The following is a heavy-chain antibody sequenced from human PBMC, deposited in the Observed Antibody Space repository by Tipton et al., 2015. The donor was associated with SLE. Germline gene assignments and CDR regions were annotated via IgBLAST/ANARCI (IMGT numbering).Heavy chain of an antibody. V-gene: IGHV4-59*01. Sequence: TLSLTCIVSGGSISSYYWSWIRQPPGKGLEWIGYIYYSGSTNYNPSLKSRVTISVDTSKNQFSLKLSSVTAADTAVYYCARDRSEAARYLFDYWGQGTLVTVSS. CDR1: GGSISSYY. D-gene: IGHD6-6*01. J-gene: IGHJ4*02. CDR3: ARDRSEAARYLFDY. CDR2: IYYSGST.